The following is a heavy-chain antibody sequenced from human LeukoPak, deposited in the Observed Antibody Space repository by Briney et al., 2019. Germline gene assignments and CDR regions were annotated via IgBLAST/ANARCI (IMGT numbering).Heavy chain of an antibody. CDR2: IYHRGST. CDR3: DRDQALRGGMDV. D-gene: IGHD5-12*01. J-gene: IGHJ6*01. Sequence: SETLSLTCAVSGGSISSGGYSWSWIRQPPGKGLEWIGYIYHRGSTYYNLSRESRPAISVDRSKNWFSLKLSSVTTADTAVYFCDRDQALRGGMDVWGQGATVTASS. CDR1: GGSISSGGYS. V-gene: IGHV4-30-2*01.